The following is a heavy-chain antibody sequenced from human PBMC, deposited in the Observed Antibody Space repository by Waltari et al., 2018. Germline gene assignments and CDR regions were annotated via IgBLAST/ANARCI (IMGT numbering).Heavy chain of an antibody. D-gene: IGHD3-10*01. CDR1: GGTFSSYA. CDR3: ARDPIYYGSGSHNWFDP. CDR2: IIPSFGTA. V-gene: IGHV1-69*13. J-gene: IGHJ5*02. Sequence: QVQLVQSGAEVKKPGSSVKVSCKASGGTFSSYAISWVRQAPGQGLEWMGGIIPSFGTANYAQKFQGRVTITADESTSTAYMELSSLRSEDTAVYYCARDPIYYGSGSHNWFDPWGQGTLVTVSS.